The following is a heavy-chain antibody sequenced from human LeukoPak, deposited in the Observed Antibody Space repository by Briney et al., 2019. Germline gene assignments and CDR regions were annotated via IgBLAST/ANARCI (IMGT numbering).Heavy chain of an antibody. CDR3: ARGITIFGMVIID. D-gene: IGHD3-3*01. V-gene: IGHV3-23*01. J-gene: IGHJ4*02. CDR2: ISGSDDGT. Sequence: GGSLRLSCAASGFTFSSCGMTWVRQAPGKGLEWVSSISGSDDGTYYADSVKGRFTISRDNSKNTLYLQMNSLRAEDTGVYYCARGITIFGMVIIDWGQGTLVTVSS. CDR1: GFTFSSCG.